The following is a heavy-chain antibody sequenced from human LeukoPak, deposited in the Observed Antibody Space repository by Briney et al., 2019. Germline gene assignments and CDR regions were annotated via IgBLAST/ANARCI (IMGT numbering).Heavy chain of an antibody. V-gene: IGHV3-23*01. Sequence: GGALRLSCAASGVTFSSYAMSCVREAPGEGVWWGWPICGRGGGTYYAETVRGGVTISRENSKNTRYLQMNSLRAEDTAVYYCAKDGGIAARPYYFDYWGQGTLVTVSS. CDR3: AKDGGIAARPYYFDY. CDR1: GVTFSSYA. D-gene: IGHD6-6*01. CDR2: ICGRGGGT. J-gene: IGHJ4*02.